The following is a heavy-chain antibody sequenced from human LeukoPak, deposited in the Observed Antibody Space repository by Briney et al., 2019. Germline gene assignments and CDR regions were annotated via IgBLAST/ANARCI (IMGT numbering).Heavy chain of an antibody. CDR1: GGSISSYS. CDR3: ARDGEGDEGWDY. V-gene: IGHV4-59*01. CDR2: ISYSGST. J-gene: IGHJ4*02. D-gene: IGHD7-27*01. Sequence: PSETPSLTCTVSGGSISSYSWSWIRQPPGKGLEWIGHISYSGSTNYNPSLKSRVTISVDTSKNQFSLRLSSVTAADTAVYYCARDGEGDEGWDYWGQGTLVTVSS.